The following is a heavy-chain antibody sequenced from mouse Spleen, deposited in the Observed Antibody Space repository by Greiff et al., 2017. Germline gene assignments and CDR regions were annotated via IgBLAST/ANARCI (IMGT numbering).Heavy chain of an antibody. CDR1: GFTFSSYA. Sequence: DVQLVESGGGLVKLGGSLKLSCAASGFTFSSYAMSWVRQTPEKRLEWVATISSGGGNTYYPDSVKGRFTISRDNAKNTLYLQMSSLKSEDTAMYYCARRVGLYWYFDVWGAGTTVTGSS. V-gene: IGHV5-9-3*01. D-gene: IGHD1-1*02. CDR2: ISSGGGNT. J-gene: IGHJ1*01. CDR3: ARRVGLYWYFDV.